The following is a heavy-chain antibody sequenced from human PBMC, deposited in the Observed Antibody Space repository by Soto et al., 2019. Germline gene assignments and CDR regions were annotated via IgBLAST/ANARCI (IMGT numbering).Heavy chain of an antibody. D-gene: IGHD3-3*01. Sequence: QPGGSLRLSCAASGFTFSSYSMNWVRQAPGKGLEWVSYISSSSSTIYYADSVKGRFTISRDNAKNSLYLQMNSLRDEDTAVYYCARGSYYDFWSPLDYWGQGTLVTVSS. CDR2: ISSSSSTI. CDR1: GFTFSSYS. J-gene: IGHJ4*02. V-gene: IGHV3-48*02. CDR3: ARGSYYDFWSPLDY.